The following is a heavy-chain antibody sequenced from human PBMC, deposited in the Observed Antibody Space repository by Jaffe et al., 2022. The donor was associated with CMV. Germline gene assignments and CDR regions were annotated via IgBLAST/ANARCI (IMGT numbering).Heavy chain of an antibody. J-gene: IGHJ3*02. D-gene: IGHD6-6*01. V-gene: IGHV3-53*02. Sequence: EVQLVETGGGLIQPGGSLRLSCAASGFTVSSNYMSWVRQAPGKGLEWVSVIYSGGSTYYADSVKGRFTISRDNSKNTLYLQMNSLRAEDTAVYYCARQRKVAAGPQGGAFDIWGQGTMVTVSS. CDR1: GFTVSSNY. CDR3: ARQRKVAAGPQGGAFDI. CDR2: IYSGGST.